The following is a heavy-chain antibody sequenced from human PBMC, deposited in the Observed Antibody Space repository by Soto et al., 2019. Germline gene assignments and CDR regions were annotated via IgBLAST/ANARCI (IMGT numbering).Heavy chain of an antibody. J-gene: IGHJ4*02. CDR1: GFTFSSYA. D-gene: IGHD2-15*01. CDR3: ARYCSGGSCYSDYFDY. CDR2: ISYDGSNK. V-gene: IGHV3-30-3*01. Sequence: PVRSLRLSCAASGFTFSSYARHWVGQAPGKGREWVAVISYDGSNKYYADSVKGRFTISTDNSKNTLYLQMNSLRAEDTAVYYCARYCSGGSCYSDYFDYWGQGTLVTVS.